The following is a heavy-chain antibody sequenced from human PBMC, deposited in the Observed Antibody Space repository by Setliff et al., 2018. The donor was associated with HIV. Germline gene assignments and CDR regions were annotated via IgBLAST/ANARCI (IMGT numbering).Heavy chain of an antibody. D-gene: IGHD1-1*01. V-gene: IGHV4-4*08. CDR2: IYTSGSI. CDR1: SGSVSGYY. Sequence: SETLSLTCSVSSGSVSGYYWGWIRQPPGKKLEWIGYIYTSGSINYNPSLKSRVTISVDTSKNQFSLKLSSVTAADTAVYYCARAREGWKPFAFDYWGQGTLVTVSS. J-gene: IGHJ4*02. CDR3: ARAREGWKPFAFDY.